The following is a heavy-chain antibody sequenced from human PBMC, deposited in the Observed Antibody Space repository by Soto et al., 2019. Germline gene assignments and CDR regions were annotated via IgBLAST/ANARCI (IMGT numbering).Heavy chain of an antibody. V-gene: IGHV1-18*01. CDR2: ISAYNGNT. CDR1: GYTFTSYG. Sequence: QVQLVQSGAEVKKPGASVKVSCKASGYTFTSYGISWVRQAPGQGLEWMGWISAYNGNTNYAQKLQGRVTMTTDRSTSPGYMELRSLRSDDTAVYYCARVTGFYGGKGEGDYWGQGTLVTVSS. J-gene: IGHJ4*02. D-gene: IGHD4-17*01. CDR3: ARVTGFYGGKGEGDY.